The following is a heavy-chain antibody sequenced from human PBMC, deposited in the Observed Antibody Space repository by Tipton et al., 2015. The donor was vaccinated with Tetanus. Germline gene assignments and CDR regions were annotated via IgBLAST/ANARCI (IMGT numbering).Heavy chain of an antibody. CDR2: VYYRGGT. CDR3: ARGTTLDY. CDR1: GGSITNYY. V-gene: IGHV4-59*01. Sequence: TLSLTCTVSGGSITNYYWSWVRQSPGKGLEWIGYVYYRGGTIASPSLKSRVTMSVDTSKNQFSLNLSSVTAADTAVYYCARGTTLDYWGQGTLDTVSS. J-gene: IGHJ4*02. D-gene: IGHD4-11*01.